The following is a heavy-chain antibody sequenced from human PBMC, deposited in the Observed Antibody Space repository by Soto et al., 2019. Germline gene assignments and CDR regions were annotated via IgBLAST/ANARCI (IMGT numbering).Heavy chain of an antibody. CDR1: GFTFSSYV. J-gene: IGHJ4*02. CDR3: AKESGSGSSPPFDY. CDR2: ISGSGGST. Sequence: GGSLRLSCETSGFTFSSYVMSWVRQVPGKGLEWVSSISGSGGSTYYADSVKGRFSISRDNSKNTVSLQMNSLRAEDTAVYYCAKESGSGSSPPFDYWGQGTLVTVSS. V-gene: IGHV3-23*01. D-gene: IGHD1-26*01.